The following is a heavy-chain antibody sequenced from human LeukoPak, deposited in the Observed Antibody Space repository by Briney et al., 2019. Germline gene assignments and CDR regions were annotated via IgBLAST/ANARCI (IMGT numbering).Heavy chain of an antibody. CDR2: ISGSGDST. V-gene: IGHV3-23*01. J-gene: IGHJ4*02. Sequence: GGSLRLSCAASGFTFNSYAINWVRQAPGTGLEWVSAISGSGDSTFYADSVKGRFTISRDNSKNTLYLQMNSLRAEDTAVYYCAKTPHGYSSGRNYFDYWGQGTLVTVSS. CDR1: GFTFNSYA. D-gene: IGHD6-19*01. CDR3: AKTPHGYSSGRNYFDY.